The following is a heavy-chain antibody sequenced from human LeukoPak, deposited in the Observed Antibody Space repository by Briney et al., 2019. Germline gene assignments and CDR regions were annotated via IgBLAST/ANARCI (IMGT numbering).Heavy chain of an antibody. CDR2: INLSGGST. Sequence: GASVKVSCKASGYTFTSYHMHWVRQAPGQGLEWMGKINLSGGSTTYAQKFQARVTITRDTSASTAYMELSSLRSEDTAVYYCARFAYCGGDCYSVLDYWGQGTLVTVSS. CDR1: GYTFTSYH. V-gene: IGHV1-46*01. J-gene: IGHJ4*02. CDR3: ARFAYCGGDCYSVLDY. D-gene: IGHD2-21*02.